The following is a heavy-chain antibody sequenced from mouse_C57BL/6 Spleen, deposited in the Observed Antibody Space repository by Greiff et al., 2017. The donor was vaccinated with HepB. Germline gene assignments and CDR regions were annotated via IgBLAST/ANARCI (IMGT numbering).Heavy chain of an antibody. D-gene: IGHD1-1*01. Sequence: QVQLQQSGTELVKPGASVKLSCKASGYTFTSYWMHWVKQRPGQGLEWIGNINPSNGGTNYNEKFKSKATLTVDKSSSTAYMQLSSLTSEDSAVFYRARLDTTVPYLDYWGQGTTLTVSS. CDR1: GYTFTSYW. J-gene: IGHJ2*01. CDR3: ARLDTTVPYLDY. CDR2: INPSNGGT. V-gene: IGHV1-53*01.